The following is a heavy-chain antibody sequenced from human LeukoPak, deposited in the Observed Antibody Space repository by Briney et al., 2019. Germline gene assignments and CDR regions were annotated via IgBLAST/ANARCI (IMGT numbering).Heavy chain of an antibody. D-gene: IGHD3-10*01. Sequence: ASVKVSCKASGYTFTGYYMHWVRQAPGQGLEWMGWINPNSGGTNYAQKFQGRVTMTRDTSISTAYTELSRLRSDDTAVYYCARGYSVIRVSMVRGVIIGYWGQGTLVTVSS. J-gene: IGHJ4*02. CDR2: INPNSGGT. CDR1: GYTFTGYY. V-gene: IGHV1-2*02. CDR3: ARGYSVIRVSMVRGVIIGY.